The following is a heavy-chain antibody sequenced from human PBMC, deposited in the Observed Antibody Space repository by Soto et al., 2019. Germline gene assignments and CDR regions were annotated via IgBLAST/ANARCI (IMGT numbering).Heavy chain of an antibody. V-gene: IGHV1-2*04. J-gene: IGHJ3*02. CDR2: INPNSGGT. CDR1: GYTFTGYY. Sequence: ASVKVSCKASGYTFTGYYMHWVRQAPGQGLEWMGWINPNSGGTNYAQKFQGWVTMTRDTSISTAYMELSRLRSDDTAVYYCARARNSSGWYRPGGDAFDIWGQGTMVTVSS. D-gene: IGHD6-13*01. CDR3: ARARNSSGWYRPGGDAFDI.